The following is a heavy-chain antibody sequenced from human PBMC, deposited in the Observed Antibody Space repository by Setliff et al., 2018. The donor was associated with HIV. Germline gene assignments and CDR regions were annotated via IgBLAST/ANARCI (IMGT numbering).Heavy chain of an antibody. D-gene: IGHD2-2*01. Sequence: SVKVSCKASGGTFGIYGISWVRQAPGQGLEWMGGTIPMFGTANYAQKFQGRVTITTDESTNTGYMELSSLRSEDTAVYYCARESACSSTYLHHWGQGTLVTVSS. CDR3: ARESACSSTYLHH. CDR1: GGTFGIYG. CDR2: TIPMFGTA. V-gene: IGHV1-69*05. J-gene: IGHJ5*02.